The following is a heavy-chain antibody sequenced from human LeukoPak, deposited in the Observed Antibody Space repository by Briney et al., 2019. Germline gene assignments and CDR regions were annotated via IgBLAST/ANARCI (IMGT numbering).Heavy chain of an antibody. CDR2: ISYSSSTI. V-gene: IGHV3-48*01. J-gene: IGHJ4*02. CDR1: GFTLSSYS. Sequence: PGGSLRLSCAASGFTLSSYSMTWVRQAPGKGLEWVSYISYSSSTIYYADSVKGRFTISRGNAKNSLYLQMNSLRVDDTAVYYCARDRLHYGEYEKTLDYWGQGTLVTVSS. CDR3: ARDRLHYGEYEKTLDY. D-gene: IGHD4-17*01.